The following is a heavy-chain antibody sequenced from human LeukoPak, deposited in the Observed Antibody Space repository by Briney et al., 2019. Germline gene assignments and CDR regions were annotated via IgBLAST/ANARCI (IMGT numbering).Heavy chain of an antibody. Sequence: ASVKVSCKASGYTFTSYGISWVRQAPGQGLEWMGWISAYDGNTNYAQKLQGRVTMTTDTSTSTAYMELGSLRSDDTAVYYCASVYYYDSSGYYPSDYWGQGTLVTVSS. CDR2: ISAYDGNT. CDR3: ASVYYYDSSGYYPSDY. J-gene: IGHJ4*02. CDR1: GYTFTSYG. D-gene: IGHD3-22*01. V-gene: IGHV1-18*01.